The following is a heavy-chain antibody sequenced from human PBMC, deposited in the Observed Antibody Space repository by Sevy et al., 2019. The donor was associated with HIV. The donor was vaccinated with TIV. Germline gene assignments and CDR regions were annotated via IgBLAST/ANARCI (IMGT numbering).Heavy chain of an antibody. CDR2: ISGSGDTT. D-gene: IGHD4-17*01. J-gene: IGHJ4*02. Sequence: GGSLRLSCVVSGFTFSSYGLSWVRQAPGKGLEWVSVISGSGDTTYYADSVKGRFTISRDNSKNTVYLQINSLRAEDTAVYYCARVRRYGEIGLFDYWGQGTLVTVSS. V-gene: IGHV3-23*01. CDR1: GFTFSSYG. CDR3: ARVRRYGEIGLFDY.